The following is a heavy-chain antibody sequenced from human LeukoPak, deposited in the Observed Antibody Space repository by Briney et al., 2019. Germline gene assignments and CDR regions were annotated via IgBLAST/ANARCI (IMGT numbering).Heavy chain of an antibody. D-gene: IGHD3-22*01. V-gene: IGHV1-2*02. CDR3: AIDSSGYYYQSAFDI. J-gene: IGHJ3*02. Sequence: GASVKVSCKASGYTFTGYYMHWERQAPGQGLEWMGWIHPNSGGTNYAQKLQGRVTMTTDTSTSTAYMELRSLRSDDTAVYYCAIDSSGYYYQSAFDIWGQGTMVTVSS. CDR1: GYTFTGYY. CDR2: IHPNSGGT.